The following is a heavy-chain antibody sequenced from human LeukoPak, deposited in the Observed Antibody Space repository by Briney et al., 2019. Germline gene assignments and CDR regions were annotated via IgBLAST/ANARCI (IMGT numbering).Heavy chain of an antibody. CDR3: ARGHRGYSGYDPKYYYGMDV. D-gene: IGHD5-12*01. CDR2: IYTSGST. V-gene: IGHV4-4*07. Sequence: SETLSLTCTVSGGSISSYYWSWLRQPAGKGLEWIGRIYTSGSTNYNPSLKSRVTMSVDTSKNQFSLKLSSVTAADTAVYYCARGHRGYSGYDPKYYYGMDVWGQGTTVTVSS. J-gene: IGHJ6*02. CDR1: GGSISSYY.